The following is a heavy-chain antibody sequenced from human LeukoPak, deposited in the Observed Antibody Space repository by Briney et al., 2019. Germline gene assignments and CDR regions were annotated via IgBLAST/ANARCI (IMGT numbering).Heavy chain of an antibody. D-gene: IGHD6-13*01. CDR3: VKDYPNISAAAIRLFDF. V-gene: IGHV3-23*01. CDR2: ITASSNTT. Sequence: RPGGSLRLSCAASGFTFSSYTLNWVRQAPGKGLEWVSDITASSNTTFYADSVKGRFTISRDNSKNTLYLQMNSLRAEDTAVYYCVKDYPNISAAAIRLFDFWGQGALVTVSS. CDR1: GFTFSSYT. J-gene: IGHJ4*02.